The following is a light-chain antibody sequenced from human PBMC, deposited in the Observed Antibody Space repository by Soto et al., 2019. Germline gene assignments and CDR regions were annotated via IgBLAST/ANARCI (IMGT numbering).Light chain of an antibody. CDR1: SSDVGGSDF. CDR3: SSYTTGNTPYV. V-gene: IGLV2-14*03. Sequence: QSVLTQPASVSGSPGQSIAISCTGTSSDVGGSDFVSWYQHHPGKAPKLIIHDVNNRPSGVSARFSGSKSGNTASLTISGLQAEDDVDYFCSSYTTGNTPYVFGAGTKLTVL. J-gene: IGLJ1*01. CDR2: DVN.